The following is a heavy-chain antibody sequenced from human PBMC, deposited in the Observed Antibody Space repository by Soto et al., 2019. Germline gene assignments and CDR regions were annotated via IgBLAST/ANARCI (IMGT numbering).Heavy chain of an antibody. CDR1: GFTFSNAW. D-gene: IGHD3-10*01. J-gene: IGHJ4*02. CDR2: IKSKTDGGTT. V-gene: IGHV3-15*01. Sequence: PGGSLRLSCAASGFTFSNAWMSWVRQAPGKGLEWVGRIKSKTDGGTTDYAAPVKGRFAISRDDSKNTLYLQMNSLKTEDTAVYYCTTERAVLLWFGTSDYWGQGTLVTVSS. CDR3: TTERAVLLWFGTSDY.